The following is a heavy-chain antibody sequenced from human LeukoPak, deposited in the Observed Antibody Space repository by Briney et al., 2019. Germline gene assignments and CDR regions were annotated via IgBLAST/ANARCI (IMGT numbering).Heavy chain of an antibody. CDR2: IRSKANSYAT. CDR1: GFTFSGSA. V-gene: IGHV3-73*01. Sequence: GGSLKLSCAASGFTFSGSAMHCVRQAPGKGLEWVGRIRSKANSYATAYAASVKGRFTISRDDSKNTAHLQMNSLKTEDTAVYYCTPLDYWGQGTLVTVSS. J-gene: IGHJ4*02. CDR3: TPLDY.